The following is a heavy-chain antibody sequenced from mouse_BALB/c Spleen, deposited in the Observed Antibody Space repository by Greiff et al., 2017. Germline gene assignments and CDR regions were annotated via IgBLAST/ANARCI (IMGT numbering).Heavy chain of an antibody. Sequence: EVHLVESGGGLVKPGGSLKLSCAASGFTFSSYAMSWVRQTPEKRLEWVASISSGGSTYYPDSVKGRFTISRDNARNILYLQMSSLRSEDTAMYYCARVWGGYYFDYWGQGTTLTVSS. V-gene: IGHV5-6-5*01. CDR3: ARVWGGYYFDY. J-gene: IGHJ2*01. CDR2: ISSGGST. CDR1: GFTFSSYA.